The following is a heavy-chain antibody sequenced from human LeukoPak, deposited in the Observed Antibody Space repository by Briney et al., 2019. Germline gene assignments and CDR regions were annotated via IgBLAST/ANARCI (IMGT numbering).Heavy chain of an antibody. CDR3: ARDRRENYYDSSGYFDY. D-gene: IGHD3-22*01. CDR1: GGTFSSYA. V-gene: IGHV1-69*13. J-gene: IGHJ4*02. CDR2: IIPIFGTA. Sequence: SVKVSCKASGGTFSSYAISWVRQAPGQGLELMGGIIPIFGTANYAQKFQGRVTITADESTSKAYMELSSLRSEDTAVYYCARDRRENYYDSSGYFDYWGQGTLVTVSS.